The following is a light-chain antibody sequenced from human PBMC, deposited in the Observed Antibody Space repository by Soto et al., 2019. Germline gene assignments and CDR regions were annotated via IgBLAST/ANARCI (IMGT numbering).Light chain of an antibody. CDR3: CSYAGTSRV. Sequence: QSVLTQPRSLSGSPGQSVTISCTGTSSDVGAYNYVSWYQHHPGKAPKLMIYDVSKRPSGIPDRFSGSNSGNTASLTISWLQADDEADYYCCSYAGTSRVFGGGTKLTVL. CDR1: SSDVGAYNY. V-gene: IGLV2-11*01. J-gene: IGLJ3*02. CDR2: DVS.